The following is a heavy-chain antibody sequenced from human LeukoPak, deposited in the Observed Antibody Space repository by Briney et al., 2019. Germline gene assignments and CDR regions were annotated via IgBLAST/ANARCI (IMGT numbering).Heavy chain of an antibody. J-gene: IGHJ4*02. V-gene: IGHV3-21*01. CDR2: ISTNSAFI. CDR3: ACLRGPSDY. CDR1: GCTFINYS. Sequence: GGSLRLSCTASGCTFINYSMNWVRHAPGKGLEWVSSISTNSAFIYYADSVRGRFTISRDNTKNSLYRQMDSLPADDTAVYFCACLRGPSDYWGQGTLVTVSS. D-gene: IGHD4-17*01.